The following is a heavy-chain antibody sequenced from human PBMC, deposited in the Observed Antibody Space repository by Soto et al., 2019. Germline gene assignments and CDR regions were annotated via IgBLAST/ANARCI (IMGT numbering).Heavy chain of an antibody. CDR1: GFAFTHVW. D-gene: IGHD2-2*01. V-gene: IGHV3-15*01. J-gene: IGHJ3*02. CDR2: IKRKIDGETT. Sequence: EEQLLESGGDLAEPGGSLRLSCAASGFAFTHVWMTWVRQAPGRGLEWVGRIKRKIDGETTNYAAPVKGRFTISRDDSKNTLYLQMNSLKTDDSAVYYCAADRYCSSNTCPGAFDIWVQGTTV. CDR3: AADRYCSSNTCPGAFDI.